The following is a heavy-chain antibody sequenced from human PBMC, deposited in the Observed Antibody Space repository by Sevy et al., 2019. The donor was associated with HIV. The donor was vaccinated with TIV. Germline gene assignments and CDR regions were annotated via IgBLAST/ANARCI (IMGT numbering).Heavy chain of an antibody. CDR2: ISVSGDFT. V-gene: IGHV3-23*01. J-gene: IGHJ6*02. D-gene: IGHD3-16*01. CDR1: GFTFSNYA. Sequence: GGSLRLSCADSGFTFSNYAMAWVRQAPGKGLEWVSAISVSGDFTYYADSVRGRFTVSRDKSKNTLFLQMSSLRADDTAVYYCARDHVKDGKGGDYYYHAMDVWGRGTTVTVSS. CDR3: ARDHVKDGKGGDYYYHAMDV.